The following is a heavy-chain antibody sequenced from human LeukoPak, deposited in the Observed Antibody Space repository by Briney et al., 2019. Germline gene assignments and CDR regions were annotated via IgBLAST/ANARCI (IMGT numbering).Heavy chain of an antibody. Sequence: SETLSLTCTVSGDSISSYYWSWIRQPPGKGLEWIGYIYYSGSTSYNPSLKSRVTISVDTSKNQFSLKLSSVTAADTAIYYCARSGRYEDSWGQGTLATVSS. CDR3: ARSGRYEDS. J-gene: IGHJ4*02. V-gene: IGHV4-59*01. CDR2: IYYSGST. D-gene: IGHD3-16*01. CDR1: GDSISSYY.